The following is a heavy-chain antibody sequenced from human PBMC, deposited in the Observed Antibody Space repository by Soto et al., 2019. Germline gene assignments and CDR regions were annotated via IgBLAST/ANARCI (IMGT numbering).Heavy chain of an antibody. CDR3: ARGLETKNFWSGYRDYFYGMDV. CDR1: DGSISSYY. CDR2: IYYIGST. V-gene: IGHV4-59*01. D-gene: IGHD3-3*01. Sequence: PSGTRCLTFTVSDGSISSYYWAWIRQPPGKGLEWSGYIYYIGSTNYNPSLKSRVTISVDASKNQCSLKLSSVTAADTAVYYCARGLETKNFWSGYRDYFYGMDVWGQGTTVT. J-gene: IGHJ6*02.